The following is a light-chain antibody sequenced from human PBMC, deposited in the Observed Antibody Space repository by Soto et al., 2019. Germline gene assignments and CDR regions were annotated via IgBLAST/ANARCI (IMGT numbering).Light chain of an antibody. V-gene: IGKV2-28*01. Sequence: DIVMTQSPLSLPVTPGEPASISCRSSQSLLHSNGNNYFDWYLQKPGQSPQLLIYLGSNRASGVPDRFSGSGSGTDFTLKISRVEAEDVGVYYCRQALQTPLTFGQGTRLEIK. CDR3: RQALQTPLT. CDR1: QSLLHSNGNNY. CDR2: LGS. J-gene: IGKJ5*01.